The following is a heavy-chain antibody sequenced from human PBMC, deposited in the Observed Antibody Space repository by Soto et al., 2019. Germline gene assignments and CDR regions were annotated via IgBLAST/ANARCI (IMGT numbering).Heavy chain of an antibody. CDR3: AKDSGQLPAYLDY. V-gene: IGHV3-30*18. CDR1: GFTFSNYD. D-gene: IGHD2-2*01. CDR2: ISYDGSNK. Sequence: QVQLVESGGGVVQPGRSLRLSCAASGFTFSNYDMHWVRQAPGKGLEWVTVISYDGSNKYYADSVKGRLTIARDNSKNTLYLQMNTLRPEDTAVYYCAKDSGQLPAYLDYWGQGTLVTVSS. J-gene: IGHJ4*02.